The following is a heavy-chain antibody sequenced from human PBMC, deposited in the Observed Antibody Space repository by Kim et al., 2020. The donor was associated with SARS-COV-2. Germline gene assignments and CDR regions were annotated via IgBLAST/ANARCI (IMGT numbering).Heavy chain of an antibody. CDR1: GFTFSDHG. Sequence: GGSLRLSCAASGFTFSDHGMHWVRQAPGKGLEWVAVIWWDGDKKYYADSVKGRFTVSRDNAKNTLYLQLNRVRAEDTAVYYCASDSSNWISRPVYWGQGTLVTVSS. CDR3: ASDSSNWISRPVY. D-gene: IGHD1-1*01. J-gene: IGHJ4*02. V-gene: IGHV3-33*01. CDR2: IWWDGDKK.